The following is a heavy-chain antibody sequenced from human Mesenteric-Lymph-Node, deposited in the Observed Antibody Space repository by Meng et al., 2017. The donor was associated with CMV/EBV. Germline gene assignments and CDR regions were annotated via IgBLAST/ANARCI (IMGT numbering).Heavy chain of an antibody. J-gene: IGHJ6*02. D-gene: IGHD3-3*01. Sequence: GGPLRLSCTVSGGPISSSRDYWGWIRQPPGKGLEWVSSISSSSSYIYYADSVKGRFTISRDNAKNSPYLQMNSLRAEDTVVHYCARDGYYDFWSGYYTEYYYYGMDVWGQGTTVTVSS. CDR3: ARDGYYDFWSGYYTEYYYYGMDV. CDR1: GGPISSSR. CDR2: ISSSSSYI. V-gene: IGHV3-21*01.